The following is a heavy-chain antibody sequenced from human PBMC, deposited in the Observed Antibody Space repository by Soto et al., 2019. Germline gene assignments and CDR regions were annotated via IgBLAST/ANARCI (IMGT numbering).Heavy chain of an antibody. CDR1: GFTFSSYS. CDR3: ARSPVGGAFNV. J-gene: IGHJ3*01. Sequence: EVQLVESGGGLVKPGGSLRLSCAASGFTFSSYSMNWVRQAPGKGLEWVSSISSGSDYIFYADSVKGRFTISRDNAKNSLFLQMNSLTAEDTAVYYCARSPVGGAFNVWGQGTVVTVSS. CDR2: ISSGSDYI. V-gene: IGHV3-21*01. D-gene: IGHD2-15*01.